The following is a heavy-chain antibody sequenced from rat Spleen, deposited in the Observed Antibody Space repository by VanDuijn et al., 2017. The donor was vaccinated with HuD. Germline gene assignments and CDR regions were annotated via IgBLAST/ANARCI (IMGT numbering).Heavy chain of an antibody. CDR3: ARDGYTLFDY. V-gene: IGHV2-1*01. D-gene: IGHD1-6*01. J-gene: IGHJ2*01. CDR2: IWGDGST. Sequence: QVQLKESGPGLVQPSQTLSLTCTVSGFSLTSNSLHWVRQPPGKGLEWMGGIWGDGSTDYNSALKSRLSISRDTSESQVFLKMNNLQTEDTATYYCARDGYTLFDYWGQGVMVTVSS. CDR1: GFSLTSNS.